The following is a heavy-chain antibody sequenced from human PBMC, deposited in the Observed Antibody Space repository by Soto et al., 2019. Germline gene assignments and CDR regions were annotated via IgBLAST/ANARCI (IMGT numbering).Heavy chain of an antibody. V-gene: IGHV1-69*01. CDR1: GGTFSSYA. D-gene: IGHD5-12*01. CDR2: IIPIFGTT. Sequence: QVQLVQSGTEVKNPGSSVKVSCKASGGTFSSYAINWVRQAPGQGLEWMGGIIPIFGTTNSAQKFQGRVTITADESTSTAYMELGSLRSEDTAVYYCARDDSGRGWFDPWGQGTLVTVSS. J-gene: IGHJ5*02. CDR3: ARDDSGRGWFDP.